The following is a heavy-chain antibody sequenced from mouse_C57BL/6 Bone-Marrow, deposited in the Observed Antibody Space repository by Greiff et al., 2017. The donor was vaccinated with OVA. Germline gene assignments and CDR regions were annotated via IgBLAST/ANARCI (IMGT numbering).Heavy chain of an antibody. CDR3: VCVCFNWDPFAY. D-gene: IGHD4-1*01. V-gene: IGHV1-64*01. CDR1: GYTFTSYW. Sequence: QVQLQQPGAELVKPGASVKLSCKASGYTFTSYWMHWVKQRPGQGLEWIGMIHPNSGSTNYNEKFKSKATLTVDKSSSTAYMQLSSLTSEDSAVYYCVCVCFNWDPFAYWGQGTLVTVSA. CDR2: IHPNSGST. J-gene: IGHJ3*01.